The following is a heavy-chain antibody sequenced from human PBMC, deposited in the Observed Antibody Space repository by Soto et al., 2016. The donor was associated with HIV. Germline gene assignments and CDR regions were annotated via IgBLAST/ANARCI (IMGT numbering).Heavy chain of an antibody. CDR3: ARGDGDYEDYYYYMDV. Sequence: QVQLVQSGAEVKKPGASVKVSCKVSGYTLTEVSMHWVRQAPGKGLEWMGWINPKSGATNYAQKFQGRVTMTRDTSINTAYMEVTSLKSDDTAVYYCARGDGDYEDYYYYMDVWGKGTTVIVSS. V-gene: IGHV1-2*02. CDR2: INPKSGAT. CDR1: GYTLTEVS. J-gene: IGHJ6*03. D-gene: IGHD4-17*01.